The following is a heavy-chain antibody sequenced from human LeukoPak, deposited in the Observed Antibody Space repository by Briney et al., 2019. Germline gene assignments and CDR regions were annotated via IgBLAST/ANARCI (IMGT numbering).Heavy chain of an antibody. V-gene: IGHV3-48*03. Sequence: PGGSLRLSCAASGFTFSSYEMNWVRQAPGKGLEWVSYISSSGSTIYYADSVKGRFTISRDNAKNSLYLQMNSLRAEDTAVYYCARVGAAGKLNYYYYMDVWGKGTTVTISS. CDR2: ISSSGSTI. CDR3: ARVGAAGKLNYYYYMDV. D-gene: IGHD3-16*01. CDR1: GFTFSSYE. J-gene: IGHJ6*03.